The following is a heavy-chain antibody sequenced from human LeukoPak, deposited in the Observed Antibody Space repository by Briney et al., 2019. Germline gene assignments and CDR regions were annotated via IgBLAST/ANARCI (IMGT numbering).Heavy chain of an antibody. D-gene: IGHD2-21*02. CDR2: INAGNGNT. J-gene: IGHJ5*02. CDR3: ARGCGGDCYYWFDP. CDR1: GYTFTSYA. Sequence: ASVKVSCKASGYTFTSYAMHWVRQAPGQRLEWMGWINAGNGNTKYSQKFQGRVTITRDISASTAYMELSSLRSEDTAVYYCARGCGGDCYYWFDPWGQGTLVTVSS. V-gene: IGHV1-3*01.